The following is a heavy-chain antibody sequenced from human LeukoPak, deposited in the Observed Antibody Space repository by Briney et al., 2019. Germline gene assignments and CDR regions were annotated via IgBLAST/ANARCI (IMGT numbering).Heavy chain of an antibody. Sequence: GGSLRPSCAASGFTFSNYGMHWVRQAPGKGLEWVALISSDGSDKYYADSVKGRFTISRDNSQNTLYLQMNSLRVEDTAVYYCEGYCSAGYCSRSFDYWGQGTLVTVSS. D-gene: IGHD2-15*01. V-gene: IGHV3-30*03. J-gene: IGHJ4*02. CDR1: GFTFSNYG. CDR2: ISSDGSDK. CDR3: EGYCSAGYCSRSFDY.